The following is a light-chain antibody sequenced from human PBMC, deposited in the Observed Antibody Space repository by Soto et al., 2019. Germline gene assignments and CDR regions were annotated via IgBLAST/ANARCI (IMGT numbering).Light chain of an antibody. CDR2: DAS. V-gene: IGKV1-5*01. Sequence: GDRVTITCRASQSISSWLAWYQQKPGKAPKLLIYDASCLESGVPSRFSGSGSDTEFTLTINNLQPDDFATYHCQQYNRYSLTFGGGTKVEIK. CDR3: QQYNRYSLT. CDR1: QSISSW. J-gene: IGKJ4*01.